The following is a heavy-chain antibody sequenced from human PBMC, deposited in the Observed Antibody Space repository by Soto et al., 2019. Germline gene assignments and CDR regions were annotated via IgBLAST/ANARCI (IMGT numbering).Heavy chain of an antibody. CDR1: GLNFGDYA. CDR2: IRSKAYGGTT. J-gene: IGHJ4*02. V-gene: IGHV3-49*03. CDR3: TRESWAYYFDY. Sequence: PGGSLRLSSPASGLNFGDYAMSWFRQAPGKGLEWVGFIRSKAYGGTTEYAASVKGRFTISRDDSKSIAYLQMNSLKTEDTAVYYCTRESWAYYFDYWGQGTLVTVSS. D-gene: IGHD3-10*01.